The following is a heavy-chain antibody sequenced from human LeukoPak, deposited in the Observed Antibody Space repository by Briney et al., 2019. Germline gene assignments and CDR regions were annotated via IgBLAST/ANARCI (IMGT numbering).Heavy chain of an antibody. CDR3: ARVDRTAYYYYYMDV. D-gene: IGHD1-14*01. CDR1: GGSISSGGYS. V-gene: IGHV4-61*02. J-gene: IGHJ6*03. CDR2: IYTSGST. Sequence: SETLSLTCAVSGGSISSGGYSWSWIRQPAGKGLEWIGRIYTSGSTNYNPSLKSRVTISVDTSKNQFSLKLSSVTAADTAVYYCARVDRTAYYYYYMDVWGKGTTVTVSS.